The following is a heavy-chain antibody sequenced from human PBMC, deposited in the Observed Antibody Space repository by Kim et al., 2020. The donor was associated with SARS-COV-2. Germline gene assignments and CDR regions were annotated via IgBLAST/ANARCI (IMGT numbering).Heavy chain of an antibody. CDR3: ASALGH. J-gene: IGHJ4*02. V-gene: IGHV4-4*07. Sequence: YTSGRTNYNPSLQSRVTMSVDMSKNQSSLKLSSVTAADTAVYYCASALGHWGQGTLVTVSS. CDR2: YTSGRT. D-gene: IGHD3-16*02.